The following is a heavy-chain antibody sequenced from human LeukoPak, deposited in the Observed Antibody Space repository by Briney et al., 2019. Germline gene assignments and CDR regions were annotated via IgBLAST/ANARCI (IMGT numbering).Heavy chain of an antibody. J-gene: IGHJ4*02. CDR2: ISSSSSYI. V-gene: IGHV3-21*01. CDR1: GFTFSSYS. CDR3: ARGAYYDSSGYPLDY. Sequence: PGGSLRLSCAASGFTFSSYSMNWVRQAPGKGLEWVSSISSSSSYIYYADSVKGRFTISRDNAKNSPYLQMNSLRAEDTAVYYCARGAYYDSSGYPLDYWGQGTLVTVSS. D-gene: IGHD3-22*01.